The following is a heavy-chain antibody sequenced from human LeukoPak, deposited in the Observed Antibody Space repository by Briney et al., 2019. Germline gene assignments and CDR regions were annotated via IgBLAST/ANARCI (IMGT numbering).Heavy chain of an antibody. J-gene: IGHJ4*02. CDR2: IRYDGSNK. Sequence: PGGSLRLSCAASGFTFSSYGMYWVRQAPGKGLEWVAFIRYDGSNKYYADSVKGRFTISRDNAKNSLYLRMNSLRAEDTAVYYCARQIYYDSSGYQLKGGFDYWGQGTLVTVSS. CDR1: GFTFSSYG. CDR3: ARQIYYDSSGYQLKGGFDY. V-gene: IGHV3-30*02. D-gene: IGHD3-22*01.